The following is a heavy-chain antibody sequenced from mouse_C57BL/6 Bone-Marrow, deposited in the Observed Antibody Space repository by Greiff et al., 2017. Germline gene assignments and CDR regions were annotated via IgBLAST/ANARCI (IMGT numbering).Heavy chain of an antibody. CDR3: ARRGAIYYCGSRTFFAY. CDR2: IWGGGST. CDR1: GFSLTSYG. D-gene: IGHD1-1*01. Sequence: QVQLQQSGPGLVAPSQSLSITCTVSGFSLTSYGVDWVRQPPGKGLEWLGVIWGGGSTNYNSALMSRLSISKDNSKSQVFLKMNSLQTDDTAMYYCARRGAIYYCGSRTFFAYWGQGTLVTVSA. V-gene: IGHV2-9*01. J-gene: IGHJ3*01.